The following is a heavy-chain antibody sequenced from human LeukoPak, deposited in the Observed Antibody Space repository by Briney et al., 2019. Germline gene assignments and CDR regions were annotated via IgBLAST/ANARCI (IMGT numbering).Heavy chain of an antibody. V-gene: IGHV5-51*01. D-gene: IGHD1-1*01. J-gene: IGHJ4*02. CDR1: EYGFSSYW. CDR3: ARQRDPLGRPFDY. CDR2: IYPGDSQT. Sequence: GESLKISCKASEYGFSSYWIAWVRQTPGKGLEWMGIIYPGDSQTRYSPSFQGQATFSVDKSINTAYLQWSSLKASDTGMYYCARQRDPLGRPFDYWGQGSLVTVSS.